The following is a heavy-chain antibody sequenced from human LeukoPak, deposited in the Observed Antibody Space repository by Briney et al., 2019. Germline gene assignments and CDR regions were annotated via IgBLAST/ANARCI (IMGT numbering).Heavy chain of an antibody. CDR3: ARDGNLDY. CDR2: ISPNSGDT. V-gene: IGHV1-2*02. Sequence: ASVKVSCKASGYTFSTYNMHWVRQAPGQGLEWMGWISPNSGDTNYAQKFQGRVTMTRDTSISTAYMEVSGLRSDDTAVYYCARDGNLDYWGQGTLVTVSS. CDR1: GYTFSTYN. J-gene: IGHJ4*02.